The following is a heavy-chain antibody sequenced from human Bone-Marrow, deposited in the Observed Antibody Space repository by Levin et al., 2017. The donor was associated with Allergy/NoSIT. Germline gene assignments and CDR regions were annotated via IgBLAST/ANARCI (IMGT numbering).Heavy chain of an antibody. CDR3: ARGDIVVVVAAFSHYYYYGMDV. CDR1: GYTFTSYD. V-gene: IGHV1-8*01. J-gene: IGHJ6*02. D-gene: IGHD2-15*01. Sequence: ASVKVSCKASGYTFTSYDINWVRQATGQGLEWMGWMNPNSGNTGYAQKFQGRVTMTRNTSISTAYMELSSLRSEDTAVYYCARGDIVVVVAAFSHYYYYGMDVWGQGTTVTVSS. CDR2: MNPNSGNT.